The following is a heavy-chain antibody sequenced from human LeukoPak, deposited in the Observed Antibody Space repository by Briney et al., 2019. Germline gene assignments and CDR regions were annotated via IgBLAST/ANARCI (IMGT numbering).Heavy chain of an antibody. J-gene: IGHJ6*02. V-gene: IGHV3-30*18. CDR2: ISYDGSNK. Sequence: GRSLRLSCAASGFTFSSYGMHWVRQDPGKGLEWVAVISYDGSNKYYADSVKGRFTISRDNSKNTLYLQMNSLRAEDTAVYYCAKATSGYIYYYYGMDVWGQGTTVTVSS. D-gene: IGHD6-13*01. CDR3: AKATSGYIYYYYGMDV. CDR1: GFTFSSYG.